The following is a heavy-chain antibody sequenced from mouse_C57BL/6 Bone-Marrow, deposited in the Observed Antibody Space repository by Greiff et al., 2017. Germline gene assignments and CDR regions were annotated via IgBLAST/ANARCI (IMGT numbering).Heavy chain of an antibody. D-gene: IGHD1-1*01. J-gene: IGHJ3*01. CDR3: ARRYYGISWGFAY. CDR2: ISSGSSTI. V-gene: IGHV5-17*01. Sequence: EVMLVESGGGLVKPGGSLKLSCAASGFTFSDYGMHWVRQAPEKGLEWVAYISSGSSTIYYADTVKGRFTISRDNAKNTLFLQMTSLRSEDTAMYYCARRYYGISWGFAYWGQGTLVTVSA. CDR1: GFTFSDYG.